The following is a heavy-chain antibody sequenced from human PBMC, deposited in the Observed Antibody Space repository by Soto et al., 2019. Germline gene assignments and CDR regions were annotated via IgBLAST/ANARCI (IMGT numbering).Heavy chain of an antibody. CDR3: ARGLRTGNYGMDV. D-gene: IGHD3-10*01. CDR1: GGTFSNDA. V-gene: IGHV1-69*01. Sequence: QEQLVQAGAEVKKPGSSVRISCRASGGTFSNDAVRWVRQAPGQGLQWMGGIIPIFGTTHYAQKFQGSVTITADDSTATAYMDLRSVTSEDTAVYYCARGLRTGNYGMDVWGQGTAVTVSS. CDR2: IIPIFGTT. J-gene: IGHJ6*02.